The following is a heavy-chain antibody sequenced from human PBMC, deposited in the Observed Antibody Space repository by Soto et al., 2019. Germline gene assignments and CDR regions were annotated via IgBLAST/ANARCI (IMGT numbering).Heavy chain of an antibody. V-gene: IGHV4-59*08. CDR1: GGSISSYY. CDR2: IYYSGST. Sequence: QVQLQESGPGLVKPSETLSLTCTVSGGSISSYYWSWIRQPPGKGLGWIGYIYYSGSTNYNPSLRSRSTISVDTSKNQCSLKLSSVAASDAAVYYCARRWGRSCDYWGQGTLVTVSS. D-gene: IGHD2-15*01. CDR3: ARRWGRSCDY. J-gene: IGHJ4*02.